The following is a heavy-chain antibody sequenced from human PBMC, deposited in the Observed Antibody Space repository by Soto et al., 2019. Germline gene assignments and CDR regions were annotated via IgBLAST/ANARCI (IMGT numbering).Heavy chain of an antibody. J-gene: IGHJ6*03. CDR3: ANLAKNYYHYMDV. CDR1: GFSFSDYY. V-gene: IGHV3-11*01. CDR2: ISTSGSST. Sequence: PGGSLRLSCAASGFSFSDYYMSWIGQAPGKGLEWVSLISTSGSSTDYADSVKGRFTISRDNAKNSLSLQMNSLRAEDTAVYYCANLAKNYYHYMDVWGKGTTVTVSS. D-gene: IGHD1-26*01.